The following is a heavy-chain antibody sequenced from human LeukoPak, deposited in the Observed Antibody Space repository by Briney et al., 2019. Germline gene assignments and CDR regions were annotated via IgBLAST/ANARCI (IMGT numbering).Heavy chain of an antibody. D-gene: IGHD3-16*01. J-gene: IGHJ3*02. CDR2: ISSSSSYI. V-gene: IGHV3-21*01. CDR1: GFTFNSYS. CDR3: ARDARGGWSGFDAFDI. Sequence: GGSLRLSCAASGFTFNSYSMNWVRQAPGKGLEWVSSISSSSSYIYYADSVKGRFTISRDNAKNSLYLQMNSLRAEDTAVYYCARDARGGWSGFDAFDIWGQGTMVTVSS.